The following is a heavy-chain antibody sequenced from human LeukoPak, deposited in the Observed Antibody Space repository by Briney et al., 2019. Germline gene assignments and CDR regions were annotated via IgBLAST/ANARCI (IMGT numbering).Heavy chain of an antibody. CDR2: IYNGGST. CDR3: ARDFIGDGCNAFDY. Sequence: GGSLRLSCAASGFTVSSNYMSWVRQAPGKGLEWVSVIYNGGSTYYADSVKGRFTISRDNSKNTLYLQMNSLRAEDTAVYYCARDFIGDGCNAFDYWGQGTLVTVSS. CDR1: GFTVSSNY. J-gene: IGHJ4*02. D-gene: IGHD5-24*01. V-gene: IGHV3-66*02.